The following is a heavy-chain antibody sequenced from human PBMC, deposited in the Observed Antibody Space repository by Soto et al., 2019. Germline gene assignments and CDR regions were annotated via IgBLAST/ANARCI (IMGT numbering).Heavy chain of an antibody. CDR2: INPDNGNT. CDR1: GFTFSDHL. J-gene: IGHJ3*01. D-gene: IGHD2-8*02. Sequence: QVQLVQSGAEVRKPGAAVNISCRASGFTFSDHLINWVRQVPGQSLEWMGWINPDNGNTKYSQTLQGRVTISRHSSASIVYVEVSDLTSEDTAVFYCARDILSVGPRASDAFDVWGQGTMVTVSS. V-gene: IGHV1-3*01. CDR3: ARDILSVGPRASDAFDV.